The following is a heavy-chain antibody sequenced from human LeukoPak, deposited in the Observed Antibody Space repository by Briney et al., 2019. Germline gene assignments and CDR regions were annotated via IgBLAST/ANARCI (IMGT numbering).Heavy chain of an antibody. J-gene: IGHJ4*02. D-gene: IGHD5-18*01. CDR2: INPSGGSA. Sequence: ASVKVSYKASGYTFINCYMHWVRQAPGQGLEWMGIINPSGGSAYYAQKFLGRVTMTSDVSTSTFHMELSSLRSEDTAVYYCARPVDTASLVNWGQGTLVTVSS. CDR3: ARPVDTASLVN. CDR1: GYTFINCY. V-gene: IGHV1-46*01.